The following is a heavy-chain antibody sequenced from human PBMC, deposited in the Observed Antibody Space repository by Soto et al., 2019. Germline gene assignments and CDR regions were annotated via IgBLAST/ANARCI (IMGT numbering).Heavy chain of an antibody. V-gene: IGHV3-7*01. CDR1: GFTFSSYW. J-gene: IGHJ2*01. CDR2: IKQDGSEK. Sequence: EVQLVESGGGLVQPGGSLRLSCAASGFTFSSYWMSWVRQAPGKGLEWVANIKQDGSEKYYVDSVKGRFTISRDNAKNSMYLQMDSVRAEDTAVYYCAGDEAAVAGHSAPGCFDLWGRGTLVTVSS. D-gene: IGHD6-19*01. CDR3: AGDEAAVAGHSAPGCFDL.